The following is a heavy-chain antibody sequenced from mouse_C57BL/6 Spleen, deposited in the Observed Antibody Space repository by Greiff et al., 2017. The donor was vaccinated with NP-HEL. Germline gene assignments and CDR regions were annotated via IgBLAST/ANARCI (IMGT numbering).Heavy chain of an antibody. CDR3: ARGIYDGYSYYFDY. D-gene: IGHD2-3*01. Sequence: EVHLVESGGGLVKPGGSLKLSCAASGFTFSDYGMHWVRQAPEKGLEWVAYISSGSSTIYYADTVKGRFTISRDNAKNTLFLQMTSLRSEDTAMYYCARGIYDGYSYYFDYWGQGTTLTVSS. CDR1: GFTFSDYG. J-gene: IGHJ2*01. V-gene: IGHV5-17*01. CDR2: ISSGSSTI.